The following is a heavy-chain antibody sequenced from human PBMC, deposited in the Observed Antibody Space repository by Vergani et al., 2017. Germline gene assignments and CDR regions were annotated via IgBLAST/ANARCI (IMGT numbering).Heavy chain of an antibody. CDR2: IHHSGDT. V-gene: IGHV4-38-2*01. Sequence: QVQLQESGPGLVKPSETLTLTCDVSDSSIMTNPYWGWFRQSPGKGLEWIGCIHHSGDTHYNSSLKSRVSISIVSSSKFSLSLNSVTAADTAIYYCARQRGSGGFFPSSYFYVMDVWGHGTTVTVSS. J-gene: IGHJ6*02. CDR3: ARQRGSGGFFPSSYFYVMDV. CDR1: DSSIMTNPY. D-gene: IGHD3-10*01.